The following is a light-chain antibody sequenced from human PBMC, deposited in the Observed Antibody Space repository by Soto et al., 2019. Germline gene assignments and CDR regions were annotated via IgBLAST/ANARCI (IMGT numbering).Light chain of an antibody. CDR2: KAS. CDR3: QQYNSHWT. CDR1: HSISSW. V-gene: IGKV1-5*03. J-gene: IGKJ1*01. Sequence: EIQLTQCPSPMSSSVGDRVPITCGVSHSISSWLAWYQQKPGKAPKLLIYKASSLESGVPSRFSGSGSGTEFTLTISSLQPDDFATYYCQQYNSHWTFGQGTKVDIK.